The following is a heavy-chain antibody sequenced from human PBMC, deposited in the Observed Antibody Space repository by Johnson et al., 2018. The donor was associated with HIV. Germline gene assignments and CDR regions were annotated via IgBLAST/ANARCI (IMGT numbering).Heavy chain of an antibody. V-gene: IGHV3-66*01. CDR2: IYSGGDT. Sequence: MQLVVSGGGLVQPGGSLRLSCAVFGRKGRSNDITWVRQAPGKGLEWISVIYSGGDTYYADSGKGRFTISRDDSKNTLYLQMNRLTAEDTSVYYCAIAPGFSRAVDIWG. J-gene: IGHJ3*02. CDR3: AIAPGFSRAVDI. D-gene: IGHD3-10*01. CDR1: GRKGRSND.